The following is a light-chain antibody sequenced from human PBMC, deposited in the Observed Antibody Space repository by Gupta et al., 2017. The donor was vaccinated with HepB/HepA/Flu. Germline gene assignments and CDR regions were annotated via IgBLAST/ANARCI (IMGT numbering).Light chain of an antibody. Sequence: EIVLTQSPSTLSVSPGDRVIFSCRASQSVDMYLAWYQQKPGQPPRLLMFDASKGAISLPARFSSSRSWREFNLTISSREPEDFAVYYCRQREQRRRTFGEGTKVEI. CDR1: QSVDMY. V-gene: IGKV3-11*02. CDR3: RQREQRRRT. J-gene: IGKJ1*01. CDR2: DAS.